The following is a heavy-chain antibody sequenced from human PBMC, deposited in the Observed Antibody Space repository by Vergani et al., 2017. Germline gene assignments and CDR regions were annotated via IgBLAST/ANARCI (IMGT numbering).Heavy chain of an antibody. J-gene: IGHJ6*03. CDR1: GYTFTSYG. Sequence: QVQLVQSGAEVKKPGASVKVSCKASGYTFTSYGISWVRQAPGQGLEWMGWISAYNGNTNYEQKLQGRVTMTTDTSKSTAYMELRSLRSDDTAVYYCARVDILVVPAAIGYYYYMDVWGKGTTVTVSS. V-gene: IGHV1-18*01. CDR2: ISAYNGNT. CDR3: ARVDILVVPAAIGYYYYMDV. D-gene: IGHD2-2*02.